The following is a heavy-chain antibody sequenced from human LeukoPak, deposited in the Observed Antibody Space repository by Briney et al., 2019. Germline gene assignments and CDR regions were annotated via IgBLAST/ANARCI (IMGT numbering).Heavy chain of an antibody. CDR2: IYSGGAI. CDR3: ANVGAFNI. CDR1: GFTVSSHY. J-gene: IGHJ3*02. Sequence: GGPLRLSCAVSGFTVSSHYITWVRQAPGKGLEWVSLIYSGGAIYYADSVRGRFTLSRDNSKNTVYLQINSLRVEDTAMYYCANVGAFNIWGQGTMVTDSS. V-gene: IGHV3-66*01.